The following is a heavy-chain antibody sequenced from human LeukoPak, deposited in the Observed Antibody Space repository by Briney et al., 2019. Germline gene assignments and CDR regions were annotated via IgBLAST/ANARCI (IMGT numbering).Heavy chain of an antibody. Sequence: SETLSLTCAVYGGSFGGYYWNLIRQPPGMGLEWIGEINESGSTNYNPSLKSRVTISVDTPKRQFSLKLSSVAAADTAVYYCARASAYSISSGVNLWGQGTLVTVSS. CDR3: ARASAYSISSGVNL. V-gene: IGHV4-34*01. CDR1: GGSFGGYY. CDR2: INESGST. D-gene: IGHD6-6*01. J-gene: IGHJ5*02.